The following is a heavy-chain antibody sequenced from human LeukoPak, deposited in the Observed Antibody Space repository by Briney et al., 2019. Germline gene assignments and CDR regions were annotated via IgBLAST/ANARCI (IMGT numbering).Heavy chain of an antibody. J-gene: IGHJ5*02. Sequence: PGGSMRLYSAASGFTFSSYSMNWVRQAPGKGLEWVSSISSSSSYIYYADSVKGRFTISRDNAKNLLYLQMNSLRAEDTAVYYCARKDYGDYEPWGQGTLVTVSS. CDR1: GFTFSSYS. D-gene: IGHD4-17*01. CDR3: ARKDYGDYEP. CDR2: ISSSSSYI. V-gene: IGHV3-21*01.